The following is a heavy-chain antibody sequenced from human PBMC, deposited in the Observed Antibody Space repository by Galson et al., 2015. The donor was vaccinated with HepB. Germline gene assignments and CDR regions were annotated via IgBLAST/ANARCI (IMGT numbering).Heavy chain of an antibody. CDR3: ARGLLWFGEEYFQH. Sequence: CAISGDSVSSNSAAWNWIRQSPSRGLEWLGRTYYRSKWYNDYAVSVKSRITINPDTSKNQFSLQLNSVTPEDTAVYYCARGLLWFGEEYFQHWGQGTLVTVSS. CDR1: GDSVSSNSAA. J-gene: IGHJ1*01. D-gene: IGHD3-10*01. V-gene: IGHV6-1*01. CDR2: TYYRSKWYN.